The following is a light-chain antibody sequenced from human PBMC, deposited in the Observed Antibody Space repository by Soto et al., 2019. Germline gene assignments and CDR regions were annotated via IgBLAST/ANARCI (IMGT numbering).Light chain of an antibody. CDR3: SSYSRGTTSVV. CDR1: SSDIGYYNR. V-gene: IGLV2-18*02. J-gene: IGLJ2*01. CDR2: EVS. Sequence: QSVLTQPPSVSGSPGQSVTISCTGTSSDIGYYNRDSWYQQSPDTAPKLILYEVSNRTSGVPDRFSGSKSGNTAALTISGLQAEDEAVFFCSSYSRGTTSVVFGGGTKVTVL.